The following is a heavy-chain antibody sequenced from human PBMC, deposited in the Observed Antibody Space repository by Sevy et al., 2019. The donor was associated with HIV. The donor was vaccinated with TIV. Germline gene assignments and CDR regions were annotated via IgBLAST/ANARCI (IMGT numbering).Heavy chain of an antibody. V-gene: IGHV3-23*01. J-gene: IGHJ3*02. D-gene: IGHD6-19*01. Sequence: GGSLKISCAASGFTFSTYAMNWVRQAPGKGLEWVSTISGSGGSTYYADSVKGRFTISRDNPKNTLYLQMNSLRAEDTAVYYCAKDFYSSGWEWGTFDIWGQGTMVTVSS. CDR1: GFTFSTYA. CDR2: ISGSGGST. CDR3: AKDFYSSGWEWGTFDI.